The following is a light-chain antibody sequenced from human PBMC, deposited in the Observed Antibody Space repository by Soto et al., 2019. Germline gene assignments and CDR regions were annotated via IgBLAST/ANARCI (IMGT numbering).Light chain of an antibody. CDR1: SSDVGGYNY. CDR2: EVS. Sequence: QSALTQPPSASGSPGQPVTISCTGTSSDVGGYNYVSWYQQHPGKAPKLMIYEVSQRPSGVPDRFSGSKSGNTASLTVSGLQAEDEADYYCNSYAGSNNVFGTGTKVTVL. J-gene: IGLJ1*01. CDR3: NSYAGSNNV. V-gene: IGLV2-8*01.